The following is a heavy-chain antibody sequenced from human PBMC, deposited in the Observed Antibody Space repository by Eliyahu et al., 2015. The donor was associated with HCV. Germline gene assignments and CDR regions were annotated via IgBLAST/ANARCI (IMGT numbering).Heavy chain of an antibody. V-gene: IGHV4-34*01. CDR1: GGSFSGYY. CDR3: ALGYCSNTNCYRSQKAFDL. Sequence: QVQLEQWGAGLLKPSETLSLTCAVYGGSFSGYYWSWIRHPPGKGLEWIGEINHSGTTNSNPSLKSRVTISVDTSKKQFSLKLRSVTAADTAVYYCALGYCSNTNCYRSQKAFDLWGQGTMVTVSS. CDR2: INHSGTT. J-gene: IGHJ3*01. D-gene: IGHD2-2*01.